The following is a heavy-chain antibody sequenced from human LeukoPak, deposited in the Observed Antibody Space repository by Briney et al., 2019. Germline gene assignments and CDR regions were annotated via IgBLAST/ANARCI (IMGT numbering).Heavy chain of an antibody. CDR1: AYTFTGYY. V-gene: IGHV1-2*02. Sequence: SVKVSCKASAYTFTGYYIHWVRQGPGQGLEWMGYINPNSGYTDYAQKFQDRVTVTRDTSISTAYMEMSRLRSDDTAVYYCAREDANTRIHFDYWGQGTLVTVSS. CDR3: AREDANTRIHFDY. D-gene: IGHD3-22*01. J-gene: IGHJ4*02. CDR2: INPNSGYT.